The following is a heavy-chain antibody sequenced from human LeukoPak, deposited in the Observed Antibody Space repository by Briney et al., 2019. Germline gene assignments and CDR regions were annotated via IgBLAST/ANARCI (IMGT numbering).Heavy chain of an antibody. Sequence: SGTLSLTCTVSGGSIVSNNWWTWVRQSPGKGLEWIGEIYYSGRTNYDPSLKSRVSISVDKTKNLFSLKLSSVTAADTAHYFCARNGGNSDVDDWGQGTLDTVSS. CDR3: ARNGGNSDVDD. CDR2: IYYSGRT. D-gene: IGHD4-23*01. J-gene: IGHJ4*02. V-gene: IGHV4-4*02. CDR1: GGSIVSNNW.